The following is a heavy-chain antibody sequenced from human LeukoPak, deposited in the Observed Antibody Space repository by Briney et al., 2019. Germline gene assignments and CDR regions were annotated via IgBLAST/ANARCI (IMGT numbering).Heavy chain of an antibody. D-gene: IGHD3-10*01. CDR1: GYNFTSYW. V-gene: IGHV5-51*01. CDR3: ARHRYYGSGSYYNFDF. CDR2: IYPGDSDT. J-gene: IGHJ4*02. Sequence: GESLKISCKGSGYNFTSYWIGWVRPMPGKGLEWMGIIYPGDSDTRYSPCFQGQVTSSADKSISTVYLQWSSLKASDTAMYYCARHRYYGSGSYYNFDFWGQGTLVTVSS.